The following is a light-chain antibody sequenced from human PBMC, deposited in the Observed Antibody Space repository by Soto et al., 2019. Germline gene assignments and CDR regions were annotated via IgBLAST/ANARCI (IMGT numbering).Light chain of an antibody. Sequence: QSALTQPASVSGSPGQSITISCTGTSSDVGGYNFVSWYQQHPGKAPKVMIYEVSNRPSGVSDRFSGSKSGNTASLTISGLQAEDEADYYCCSYTRSSTRVFGGGTKLTVL. CDR2: EVS. CDR3: CSYTRSSTRV. CDR1: SSDVGGYNF. J-gene: IGLJ3*02. V-gene: IGLV2-14*01.